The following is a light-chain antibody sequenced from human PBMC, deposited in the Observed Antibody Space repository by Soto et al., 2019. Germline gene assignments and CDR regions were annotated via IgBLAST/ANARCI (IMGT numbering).Light chain of an antibody. CDR2: GAS. CDR3: QQYGSSSYT. CDR1: QSVSSSY. J-gene: IGKJ2*01. V-gene: IGKV3-20*01. Sequence: EIVLTQSPGTLSFSPGERATLSCRASQSVSSSYLAWYQQKPGQAPRLLIYGASSRATGIPDRFSGSGSGTDFPLTISRLEPEDFAVYYCQQYGSSSYTFGQGTKLEIK.